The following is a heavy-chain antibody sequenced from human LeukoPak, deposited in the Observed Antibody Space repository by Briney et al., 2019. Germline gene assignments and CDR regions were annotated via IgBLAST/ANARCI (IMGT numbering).Heavy chain of an antibody. CDR3: ATFITASAGWSC. Sequence: SETLSLTCTVSGGSISSSSYYWGWIRQPPGKGLEWIGSIYYSGNTYYNPSLKSRVTISVDTSKNQFSLKMSSVTAADTAVYYCATFITASAGWSCWGQGTLVTVSS. CDR1: GGSISSSSYY. J-gene: IGHJ4*02. CDR2: IYYSGNT. D-gene: IGHD6-13*01. V-gene: IGHV4-39*01.